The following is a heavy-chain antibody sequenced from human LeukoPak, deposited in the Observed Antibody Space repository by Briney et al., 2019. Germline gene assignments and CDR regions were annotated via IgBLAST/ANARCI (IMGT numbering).Heavy chain of an antibody. CDR3: AIGGTYGSGS. V-gene: IGHV3-74*01. CDR1: GFPFANTW. J-gene: IGHJ4*02. Sequence: PGGSLRLSCAASGFPFANTWVHWVRQAPGKGLVWVSLIDNDGSTTHYADSVKGRFTISRDNAKNTVYLQMNSLRAEGTAVYYCAIGGTYGSGSWGQGTLVTVSS. D-gene: IGHD3-10*01. CDR2: IDNDGSTT.